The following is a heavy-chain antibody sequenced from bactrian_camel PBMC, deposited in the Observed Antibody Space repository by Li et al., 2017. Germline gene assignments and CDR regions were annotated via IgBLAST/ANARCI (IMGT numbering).Heavy chain of an antibody. Sequence: HVQLVESGGGLVQPGGSLRLSCAASGNTFSSYDMTWVRQAPGKGLEWVSSISIVGTETYYSGSVKGRFTISSGAAKNTVYLQMNSLKPEDTAMYYCAGSTSVTCTYLRENNYRYWGQGTQVTVS. J-gene: IGHJ4*01. D-gene: IGHD2*01. CDR3: AGSTSVTCTYLRENNYRY. V-gene: IGHV3S6*01. CDR1: GNTFSSYD. CDR2: ISIVGTET.